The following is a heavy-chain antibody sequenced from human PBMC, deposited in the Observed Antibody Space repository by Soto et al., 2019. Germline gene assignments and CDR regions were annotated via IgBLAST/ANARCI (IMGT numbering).Heavy chain of an antibody. CDR3: AKVRTPGYSSSWLDY. Sequence: GGSLRLSXAASGFTFSTYAMSWVRQAPGKGLEWVSAISGSGGSTYYADSVKGHFTISRDNSKNTLYLQMNSLRAEDTAVYYCAKVRTPGYSSSWLDYWGQGTLVTVSS. J-gene: IGHJ4*02. CDR1: GFTFSTYA. CDR2: ISGSGGST. V-gene: IGHV3-23*01. D-gene: IGHD6-13*01.